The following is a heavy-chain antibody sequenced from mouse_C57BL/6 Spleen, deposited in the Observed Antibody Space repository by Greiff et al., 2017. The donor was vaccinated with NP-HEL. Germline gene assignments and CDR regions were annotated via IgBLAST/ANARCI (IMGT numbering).Heavy chain of an antibody. CDR1: GFTFSSYA. D-gene: IGHD3-2*02. Sequence: EVKVVESGGGLVKPGGSLKLSCAASGFTFSSYAMSWVRQTPEKRLEWVATISDGGSYTYYPDNVKGRFTISRDNAKNNLYLQMSHLKSEDTAMYYCARGRSGSGYVLYAMDYWGQGTSVTVSS. V-gene: IGHV5-4*03. CDR3: ARGRSGSGYVLYAMDY. CDR2: ISDGGSYT. J-gene: IGHJ4*01.